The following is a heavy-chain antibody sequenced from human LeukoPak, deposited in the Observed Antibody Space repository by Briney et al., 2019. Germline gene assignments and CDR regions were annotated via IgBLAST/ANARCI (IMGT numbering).Heavy chain of an antibody. CDR1: GGTFSSYA. CDR2: IIPIFGTA. V-gene: IGHV1-69*13. CDR3: AREPPRGSSSLVGAFDI. D-gene: IGHD6-13*01. J-gene: IGHJ3*02. Sequence: VASVKVSCKASGGTFSSYAISWVRPAPGQGLEWMGGIIPIFGTANYAQKFQGRVTITADESTSTAYMELSSLRSEDTAVYYCAREPPRGSSSLVGAFDIWGQGTMVTVSS.